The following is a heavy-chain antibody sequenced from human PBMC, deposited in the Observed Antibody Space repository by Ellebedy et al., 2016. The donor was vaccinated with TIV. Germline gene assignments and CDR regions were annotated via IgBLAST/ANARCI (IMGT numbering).Heavy chain of an antibody. D-gene: IGHD2-8*02. CDR1: GYSISSGYY. CDR3: AENRGAGNAGNILLHYYYGLDV. Sequence: SETLSLTXTVSGYSISSGYYWGWIRQPPGKGLEWIGSIYHSGSTNYNPSLNSRVTISLDTSENQFSLKLTSVTAADTAVYYCAENRGAGNAGNILLHYYYGLDVWGQGTTVTVSS. CDR2: IYHSGST. V-gene: IGHV4-38-2*02. J-gene: IGHJ6*02.